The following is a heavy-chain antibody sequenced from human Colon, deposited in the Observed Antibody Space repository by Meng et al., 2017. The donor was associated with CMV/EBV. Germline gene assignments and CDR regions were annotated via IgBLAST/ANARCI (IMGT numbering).Heavy chain of an antibody. CDR1: GFTFSSYG. J-gene: IGHJ4*02. CDR3: AKGRYSSSPSGDY. V-gene: IGHV3-30*02. CDR2: IRYDGNNK. Sequence: GESLKISCAASGFTFSSYGMHWVRQAPGKGLEWVAFIRYDGNNKYYADSVKGRFTISRDNSKNTLYLQMNSLRAEDTAVYYCAKGRYSSSPSGDYWGQGTLVTVSS. D-gene: IGHD6-6*01.